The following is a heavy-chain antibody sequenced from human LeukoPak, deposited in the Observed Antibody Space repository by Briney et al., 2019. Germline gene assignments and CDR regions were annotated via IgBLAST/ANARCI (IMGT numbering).Heavy chain of an antibody. Sequence: GGSLRLSCAASGFTFSSYSMNWVRQAPGKGLEWVSSISSSSSYIYHADSVKGRFTISRDNAKNSLYLQMNSLRAEDTAVYYCASQNPAWSSPFDYWGQGTLVTVSS. J-gene: IGHJ4*02. CDR3: ASQNPAWSSPFDY. D-gene: IGHD1-26*01. V-gene: IGHV3-21*01. CDR2: ISSSSSYI. CDR1: GFTFSSYS.